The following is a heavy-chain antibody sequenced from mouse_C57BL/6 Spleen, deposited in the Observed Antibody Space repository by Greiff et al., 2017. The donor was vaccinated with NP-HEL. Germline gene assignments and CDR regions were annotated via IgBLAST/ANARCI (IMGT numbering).Heavy chain of an antibody. J-gene: IGHJ4*01. CDR2: IWGVGST. D-gene: IGHD4-1*01. Sequence: QVQLKQSGPGLVAPSQSLSITCTVSGFSLTSYGVDWVRQSPGKGLEWLGVIWGVGSTNYNSALKSRLSISKDNSKSQVFLKMNSLQTDDTAMYYCASGLGEEAMDYWGQGTSVTVSS. CDR3: ASGLGEEAMDY. V-gene: IGHV2-6*01. CDR1: GFSLTSYG.